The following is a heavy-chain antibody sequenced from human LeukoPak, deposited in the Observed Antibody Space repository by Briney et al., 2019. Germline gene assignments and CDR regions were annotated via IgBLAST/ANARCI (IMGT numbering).Heavy chain of an antibody. Sequence: ASAKVSCKASGYTFISLGISWVRQAHGQGLEWMGWIGAYNGNTNYAQKLQGRVTMTTDTSTSTAYMELRSLRSDDTAVYYCARDSGPGMNWFDPWGQGTLVTVSS. J-gene: IGHJ5*02. V-gene: IGHV1-18*01. CDR2: IGAYNGNT. CDR3: ARDSGPGMNWFDP. D-gene: IGHD6-25*01. CDR1: GYTFISLG.